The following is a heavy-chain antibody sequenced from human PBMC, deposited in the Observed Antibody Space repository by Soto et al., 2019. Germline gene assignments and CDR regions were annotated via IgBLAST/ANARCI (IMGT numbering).Heavy chain of an antibody. V-gene: IGHV3-23*01. CDR1: GLTFSNYA. D-gene: IGHD1-7*01. Sequence: EVRLLESGGGLVKPGGSLRLSCATSGLTFSNYAMSWVRQAPGGGLEWVSSMSGSSSTTYYADSVRGRFTISRHRSKNTLYLQMSSLRAEDTALYYCAKNQERELPRVIDFWGQGTLVTVSS. J-gene: IGHJ4*02. CDR3: AKNQERELPRVIDF. CDR2: MSGSSSTT.